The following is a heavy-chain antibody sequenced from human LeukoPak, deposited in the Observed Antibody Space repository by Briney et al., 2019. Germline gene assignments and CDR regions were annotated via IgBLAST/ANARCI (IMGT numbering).Heavy chain of an antibody. CDR3: ARVVGATSAEVGEY. J-gene: IGHJ4*02. D-gene: IGHD1-26*01. CDR2: VHFNGHT. Sequence: NPSETLSLTCTVSGASVTSGHYCWGWVRQSPGKGLEWIASVHFNGHTYSNPSLSTRVTMSIDTSKNQFSLKLSSVTAADTAVYYCARVVGATSAEVGEYWGQGTLVTVSS. CDR1: GASVTSGHYC. V-gene: IGHV4-39*01.